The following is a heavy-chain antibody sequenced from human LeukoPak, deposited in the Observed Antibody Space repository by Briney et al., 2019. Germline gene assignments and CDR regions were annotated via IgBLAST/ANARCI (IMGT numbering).Heavy chain of an antibody. CDR3: ARGYNVGWYWA. Sequence: ASVNVSCKASGYTFTGYYMHWVRQAPGQGLEWMGWINLNSGGTNYAQKFQGRVTMTRDTSISTAYMELSRLRSDDTAVYYCARGYNVGWYWAWGQGALVTVSS. CDR2: INLNSGGT. CDR1: GYTFTGYY. J-gene: IGHJ4*02. V-gene: IGHV1-2*02. D-gene: IGHD6-19*01.